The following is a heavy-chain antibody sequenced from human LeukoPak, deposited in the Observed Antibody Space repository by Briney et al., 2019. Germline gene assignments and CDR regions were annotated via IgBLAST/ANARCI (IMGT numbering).Heavy chain of an antibody. J-gene: IGHJ4*02. V-gene: IGHV3-64*01. CDR2: INSNGGST. Sequence: TGGSLRLSCAASGFTFSSYAMHWVRQAPGKGLEYVSAINSNGGSTYYANSVKGRFTISRDNSKNTLYLQMGSLRAEDMAVYYCARDSIAVAGTIDYWGQGTLVTVSS. D-gene: IGHD6-19*01. CDR3: ARDSIAVAGTIDY. CDR1: GFTFSSYA.